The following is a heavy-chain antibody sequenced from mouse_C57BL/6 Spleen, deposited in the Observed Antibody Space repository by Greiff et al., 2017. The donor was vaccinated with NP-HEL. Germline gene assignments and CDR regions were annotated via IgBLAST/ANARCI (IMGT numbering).Heavy chain of an antibody. CDR2: IYPGGGYT. CDR1: GYTFTNYW. V-gene: IGHV1-63*01. Sequence: QVQLQQSGAELVRPGTSVKMSCKASGYTFTNYWIGWAKQRPGHGLEWIGDIYPGGGYTNYNEKFKGKATLTADKSSSTAYMQFSSLTSEDSAIYYCARSGYDYDPYFDYWGQGTTLTVSS. J-gene: IGHJ2*01. D-gene: IGHD2-4*01. CDR3: ARSGYDYDPYFDY.